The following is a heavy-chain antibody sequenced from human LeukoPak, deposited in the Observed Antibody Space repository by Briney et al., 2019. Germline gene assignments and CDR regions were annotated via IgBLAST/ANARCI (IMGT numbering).Heavy chain of an antibody. Sequence: SETLSLTCAVSGYSISSGYYWGWIRQPPGKGLEWIGSIYHSGSTYYNPSLKSRVTISVDTSKNQFSLKLSSVTAADTAVYYCARHFNGQWELLENAFDIWGQGTMVTVSP. V-gene: IGHV4-38-2*01. CDR2: IYHSGST. D-gene: IGHD1-26*01. J-gene: IGHJ3*02. CDR1: GYSISSGYY. CDR3: ARHFNGQWELLENAFDI.